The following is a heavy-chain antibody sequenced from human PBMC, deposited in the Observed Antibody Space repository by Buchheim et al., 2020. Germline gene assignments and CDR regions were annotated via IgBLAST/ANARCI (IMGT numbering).Heavy chain of an antibody. J-gene: IGHJ6*03. Sequence: QVQLQESGPGLVKPSETLSLTCTVSGGSISSYYWSWIRQPPGKGLEWIGYIYYSGSTNYNPSLKSRVTISVDTSKNQFSLKLSSVTAADTAVYYCARDKGDFWSGYYTGYYYYYMDVWGKGTT. V-gene: IGHV4-59*01. D-gene: IGHD3-3*01. CDR2: IYYSGST. CDR1: GGSISSYY. CDR3: ARDKGDFWSGYYTGYYYYYMDV.